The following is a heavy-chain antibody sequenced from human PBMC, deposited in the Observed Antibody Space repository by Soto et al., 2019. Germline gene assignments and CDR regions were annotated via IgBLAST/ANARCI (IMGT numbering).Heavy chain of an antibody. D-gene: IGHD6-19*01. CDR3: ARGQYSSWGGYFDY. J-gene: IGHJ4*02. Sequence: EVQLVESGGGLVQPGGSLRLSCAASGFTFSSYEMNWVRQAPGKRLEWVSYISSSGSTIYYADSVKGRFTISRDNAKNSLYLQMNSLRAEDTAVYYCARGQYSSWGGYFDYWGQETLVTVSS. CDR2: ISSSGSTI. V-gene: IGHV3-48*03. CDR1: GFTFSSYE.